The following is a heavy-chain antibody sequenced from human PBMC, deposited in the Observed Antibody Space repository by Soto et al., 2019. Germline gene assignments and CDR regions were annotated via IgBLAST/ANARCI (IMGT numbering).Heavy chain of an antibody. CDR3: EKVATVTTTRGESDY. Sequence: GGSLRLSCAASGFTFSSYGMHWVRQAPGKGLEWVAVIWYDGSNKYYADSVKGRFTRSRNNSKNSLYLQMNSLRAEDTAVYYCEKVATVTTTRGESDYWGQGTLVTVSS. CDR2: IWYDGSNK. V-gene: IGHV3-33*06. CDR1: GFTFSSYG. J-gene: IGHJ4*02. D-gene: IGHD4-17*01.